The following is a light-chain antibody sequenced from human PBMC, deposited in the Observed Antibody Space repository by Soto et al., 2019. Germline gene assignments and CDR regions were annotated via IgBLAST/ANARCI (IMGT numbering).Light chain of an antibody. Sequence: QSVLTQPPSVSGAPGQRVTISCTGSSSNIGAGYDVHWYQQLPGTAPKLLIYGNSNRPSGVPDRFSGSKSGTSASLAITGLQAEDEADYYCPSYASSLSGYVVFGGGTKLTVL. CDR2: GNS. V-gene: IGLV1-40*01. J-gene: IGLJ2*01. CDR3: PSYASSLSGYVV. CDR1: SSNIGAGYD.